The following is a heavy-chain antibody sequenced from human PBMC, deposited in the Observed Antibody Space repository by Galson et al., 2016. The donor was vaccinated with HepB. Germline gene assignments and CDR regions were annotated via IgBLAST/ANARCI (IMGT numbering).Heavy chain of an antibody. Sequence: SLRLSCAASGFTFGRYSMNWVRQAPGKGLEWVSSISYSSSTIYYADSVRGRFTVSRDNAKNALYLQMNSLRDEETDVYYCARDPDLAYSSSYFDHWGQGTLVTVSS. D-gene: IGHD6-13*01. CDR1: GFTFGRYS. CDR2: ISYSSSTI. V-gene: IGHV3-48*02. J-gene: IGHJ4*02. CDR3: ARDPDLAYSSSYFDH.